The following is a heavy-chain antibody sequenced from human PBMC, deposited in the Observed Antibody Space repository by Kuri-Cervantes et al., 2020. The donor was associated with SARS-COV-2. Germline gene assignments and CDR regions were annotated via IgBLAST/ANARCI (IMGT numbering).Heavy chain of an antibody. CDR3: AKGAYYTNWTYFEY. D-gene: IGHD1-1*01. J-gene: IGHJ4*02. CDR2: ISDST. Sequence: GGSLRLSCAASGFTLRSYAMSWVRQAPGKGLEWVSVISDSTYYPDSVKGRFTISRDNSKNTVYLQMKSLRVEDTAVYFCAKGAYYTNWTYFEYWGQGTLVTVSS. CDR1: GFTLRSYA. V-gene: IGHV3-23*01.